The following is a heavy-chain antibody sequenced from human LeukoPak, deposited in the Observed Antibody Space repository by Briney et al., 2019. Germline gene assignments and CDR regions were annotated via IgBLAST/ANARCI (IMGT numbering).Heavy chain of an antibody. CDR2: IYYSGST. V-gene: IGHV4-28*01. CDR3: ARYTTSWYTFDI. J-gene: IGHJ3*02. D-gene: IGHD6-13*01. Sequence: SETLSLTCAVSGYSISSSNWWGWIRQPPGKGLEWIGYIYYSGSTYYQPPLKSRVTMSVDTSKNQFSLKLSSVTAVDTAVYYCARYTTSWYTFDIWGQGTMVTVSS. CDR1: GYSISSSNW.